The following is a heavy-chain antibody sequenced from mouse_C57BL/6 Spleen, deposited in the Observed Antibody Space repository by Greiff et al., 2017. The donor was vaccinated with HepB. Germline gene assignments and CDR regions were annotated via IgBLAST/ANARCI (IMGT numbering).Heavy chain of an antibody. V-gene: IGHV5-4*03. D-gene: IGHD2-5*01. J-gene: IGHJ1*03. CDR1: GFTFSSYA. CDR3: ARGGPTIVTTWYFGV. Sequence: EVKLVESGGGLVKPGGSLKLSCAASGFTFSSYAMSWVRQTPEKRLEWVATISDGGSYTYYPDNVKGRFTISRDNAKNNLYLQMSQLKSEDTAMYYGARGGPTIVTTWYFGVWGTGTTVTVSS. CDR2: ISDGGSYT.